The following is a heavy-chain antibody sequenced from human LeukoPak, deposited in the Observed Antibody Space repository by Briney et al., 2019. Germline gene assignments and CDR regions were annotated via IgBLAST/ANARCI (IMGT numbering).Heavy chain of an antibody. CDR2: IYHSGST. CDR1: GGSISSSNW. V-gene: IGHV4-4*02. Sequence: SGTLSLTCAVSGGSISSSNWWSWVRQPPGKGLEWIGEIYHSGSTNYNPSLKSRVTISVDKSKNQFSVKLSSVTAADTAVYYCALGQWLVESGDAFDIWGQGTMVTVSS. CDR3: ALGQWLVESGDAFDI. J-gene: IGHJ3*02. D-gene: IGHD6-19*01.